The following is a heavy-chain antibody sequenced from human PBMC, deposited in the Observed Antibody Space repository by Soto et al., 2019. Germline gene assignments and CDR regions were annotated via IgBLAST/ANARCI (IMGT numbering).Heavy chain of an antibody. CDR3: AREGGPGGDYSYYYYGMDV. J-gene: IGHJ6*02. CDR2: IYSGGST. Sequence: EVQLVESGGGLVQPGGSLRLSCAASGFTVSSNYMSWVRQAPGKGLEWVSVIYSGGSTYYADSVKGRFTISRHNSKNTLXRQMNSLRAEDTAVYYCAREGGPGGDYSYYYYGMDVWGQGTTVTVSS. D-gene: IGHD4-17*01. V-gene: IGHV3-53*04. CDR1: GFTVSSNY.